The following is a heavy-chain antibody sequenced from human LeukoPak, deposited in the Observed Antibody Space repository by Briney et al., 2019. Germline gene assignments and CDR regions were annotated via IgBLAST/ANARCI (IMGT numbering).Heavy chain of an antibody. Sequence: ASVKVSCTASGYTFTSYYMHWVRQAPGQGLEWMGIINPSGGSTSYAQNFQGRVTMTRDTSTSTVYMKLSSLRSEDTAVYYCARDLYRYSSGREPDYWGQGTLVTVSS. D-gene: IGHD6-19*01. J-gene: IGHJ4*02. CDR1: GYTFTSYY. V-gene: IGHV1-46*01. CDR3: ARDLYRYSSGREPDY. CDR2: INPSGGST.